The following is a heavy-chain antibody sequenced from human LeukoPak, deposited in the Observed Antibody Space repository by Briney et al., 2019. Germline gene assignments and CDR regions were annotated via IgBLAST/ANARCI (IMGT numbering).Heavy chain of an antibody. Sequence: PGGSLRLSXAASGFTFRSFWIHWVGQAPGKGLVWVGRINNDGTDTIYADSVKGRFTVSRDNAKNTLYLQMNSLRVEDTAVYFCARGGFSHGFDVWGQGTVVTVSS. V-gene: IGHV3-74*01. D-gene: IGHD5-12*01. CDR1: GFTFRSFW. CDR3: ARGGFSHGFDV. CDR2: INNDGTDT. J-gene: IGHJ3*01.